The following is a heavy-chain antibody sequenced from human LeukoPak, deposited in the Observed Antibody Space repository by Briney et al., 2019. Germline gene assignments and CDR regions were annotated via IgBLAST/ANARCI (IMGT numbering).Heavy chain of an antibody. V-gene: IGHV3-30*04. Sequence: PGGSLRLSCAASGFTFSNFAMHWVRQAPGKGLEWVAVISYDGSNKYYADSVKGRFTISRDNSKNTLCLQMNSLRAEDTAVYYCARDAAARAGMLDYWGQGTLVTVSS. CDR2: ISYDGSNK. J-gene: IGHJ4*02. D-gene: IGHD1-14*01. CDR1: GFTFSNFA. CDR3: ARDAAARAGMLDY.